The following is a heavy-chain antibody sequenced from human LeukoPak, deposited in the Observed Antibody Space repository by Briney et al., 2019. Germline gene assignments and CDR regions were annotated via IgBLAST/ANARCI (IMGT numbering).Heavy chain of an antibody. CDR2: ISGSGGST. D-gene: IGHD5-18*01. V-gene: IGHV3-23*01. CDR1: GFTFSSYA. Sequence: PGGSLRLSCAASGFTFSSYAMSWVRQAPGKGLEWVSAISGSGGSTYYADSVKGRFTISRDNSKNTPYLQMNSLRAEDTAVYYCAKGYSYGHLPDYWGQGTLVTVSS. J-gene: IGHJ4*02. CDR3: AKGYSYGHLPDY.